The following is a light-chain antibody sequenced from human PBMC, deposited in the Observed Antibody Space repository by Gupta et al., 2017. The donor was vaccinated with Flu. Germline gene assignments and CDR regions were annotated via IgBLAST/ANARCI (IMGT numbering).Light chain of an antibody. Sequence: AIQLTQSPSSLSASLGDRFTITCRASQGIRNDLGWYQKKRGKAPKLMIYAASSLQRGVPSRFSGSGSGTDFTLTISSLKPEDFATDYCRQDYNYPWTFGQGTRLEIK. J-gene: IGKJ1*01. CDR1: QGIRND. CDR3: RQDYNYPWT. V-gene: IGKV1-6*01. CDR2: AAS.